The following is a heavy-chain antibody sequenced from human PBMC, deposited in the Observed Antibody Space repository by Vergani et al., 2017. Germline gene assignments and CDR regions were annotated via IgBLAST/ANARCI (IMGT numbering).Heavy chain of an antibody. CDR3: AGIVRATRHYYYFMDV. CDR1: GGSFSGYN. Sequence: QVQLQQWGAGLLKPSETLSLTCAVYGGSFSGYNWSWIRQPPGKGLEWIGEINHSGSTNYNPSLKSRFTITVDTSKNQFSLKLSSVTATDTAVYYCAGIVRATRHYYYFMDVWGKGTTVTVSS. J-gene: IGHJ6*03. D-gene: IGHD1-26*01. CDR2: INHSGST. V-gene: IGHV4-34*01.